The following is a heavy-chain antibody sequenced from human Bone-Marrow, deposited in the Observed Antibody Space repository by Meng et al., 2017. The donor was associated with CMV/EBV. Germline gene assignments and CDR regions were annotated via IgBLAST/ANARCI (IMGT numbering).Heavy chain of an antibody. Sequence: SETLSLPCIISAASTSSGGYYWSWIRQHPGKGLEWIGYIYYSGSTYYNPSLKSRVTISVDTSKNQFSLKLSSVTAADTAVYYCARDRGYSSSRRIKDYYYGMDIWGQGTTVTVSS. D-gene: IGHD6-13*01. CDR2: IYYSGST. V-gene: IGHV4-31*03. CDR3: ARDRGYSSSRRIKDYYYGMDI. CDR1: AASTSSGGYY. J-gene: IGHJ6*02.